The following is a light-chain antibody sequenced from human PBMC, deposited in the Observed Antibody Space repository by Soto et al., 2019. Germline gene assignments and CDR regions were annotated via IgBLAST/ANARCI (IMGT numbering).Light chain of an antibody. V-gene: IGKV1-17*03. CDR1: QGISNY. CDR2: AAS. J-gene: IGKJ1*01. Sequence: DIQMTQSPSAMSASVGDRVTITCRASQGISNYLAWFQQNPGKVPTRLIYAASSLQSGVPSRFSGSGSGTEFTLTISSLQPEEFATYSCLQHKSYPWTFGQGTKVEIK. CDR3: LQHKSYPWT.